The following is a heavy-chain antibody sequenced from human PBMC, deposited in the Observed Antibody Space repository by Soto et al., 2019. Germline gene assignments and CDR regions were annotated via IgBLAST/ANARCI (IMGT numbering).Heavy chain of an antibody. CDR1: GYSFTSYW. J-gene: IGHJ4*02. CDR2: IYPNDSDT. D-gene: IGHD6-13*01. CDR3: ARLTAAGIGRGDYFDY. V-gene: IGHV5-51*01. Sequence: EVQLVQSGAEVKKPGESLKISCKGSGYSFTSYWIGWVRQMPGKGLQWMGIIYPNDSDTRYSPSFQGQVTISADKSISTAYLQWSSLKASDTAMYYCARLTAAGIGRGDYFDYWGQGTLVTVSS.